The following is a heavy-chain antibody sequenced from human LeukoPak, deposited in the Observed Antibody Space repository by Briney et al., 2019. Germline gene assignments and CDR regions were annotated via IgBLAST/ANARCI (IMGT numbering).Heavy chain of an antibody. V-gene: IGHV1-2*02. CDR1: GYVFRDHY. CDR3: ARGAITIFGVVIIGYYFDY. CDR2: INPNSGGT. D-gene: IGHD3-3*01. Sequence: ASVKVSCKTSGYVFRDHYVHWIRQAPGQGLEWMGWINPNSGGTNYAQKFQGRVTMTRDTSISTAYMELSRLRSDDTAVYYCARGAITIFGVVIIGYYFDYWGQGTLVTVSS. J-gene: IGHJ4*02.